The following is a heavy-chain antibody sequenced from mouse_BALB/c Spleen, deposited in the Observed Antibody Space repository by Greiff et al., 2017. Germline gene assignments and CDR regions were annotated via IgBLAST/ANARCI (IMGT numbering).Heavy chain of an antibody. Sequence: EVKLMESGGGLVQPGGSLKLSCAASGFTFSSYTMSWVRQTPEKRLEWVAYISNGGGSTYYPDTVKGRFTISRDNAKNTLYLQMSSLKSEDTAMYYCARHTVITTAGRDYYAMDYWGQGTSVTVSS. J-gene: IGHJ4*01. CDR2: ISNGGGST. V-gene: IGHV5-12-2*01. CDR1: GFTFSSYT. D-gene: IGHD2-4*01. CDR3: ARHTVITTAGRDYYAMDY.